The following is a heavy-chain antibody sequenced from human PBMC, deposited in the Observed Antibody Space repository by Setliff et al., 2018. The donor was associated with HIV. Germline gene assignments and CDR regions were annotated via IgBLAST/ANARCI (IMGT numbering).Heavy chain of an antibody. CDR3: ARMAPDGTGGYYFDA. V-gene: IGHV4-4*07. J-gene: IGHJ4*02. Sequence: SETLSLTCTVSNGSINNYFWSWIRQPAGKRLEWIGRIFSSGTYNYNPSLRSRVTISVDASNKKFSLNLMSVTAADTAVYYCARMAPDGTGGYYFDAWGQGTLVTV. CDR2: IFSSGTY. D-gene: IGHD3-16*01. CDR1: NGSINNYF.